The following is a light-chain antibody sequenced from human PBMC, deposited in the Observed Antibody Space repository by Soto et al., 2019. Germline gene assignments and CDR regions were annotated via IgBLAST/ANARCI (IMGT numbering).Light chain of an antibody. CDR1: QSVSSSY. CDR2: GAS. J-gene: IGKJ5*01. V-gene: IGKV3-20*01. CDR3: QQYGSSPPVT. Sequence: EIVLTQSPGTLSLSPGERATLSCRASQSVSSSYLAWYQQKPGQAPRLLIYGASSKATGIPDRFSGSGSGTDFLLTISRLEPEDVAVYYCQQYGSSPPVTFGQGTRLEIK.